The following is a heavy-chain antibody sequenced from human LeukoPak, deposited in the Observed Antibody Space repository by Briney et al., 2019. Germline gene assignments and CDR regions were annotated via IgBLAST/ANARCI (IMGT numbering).Heavy chain of an antibody. CDR3: AKTGSSRFDY. D-gene: IGHD1-26*01. CDR2: ISSSSSYI. V-gene: IGHV3-21*04. Sequence: GGSLRLSCAASGFTFSSYSMNWVRQAPGKGLEWVSSISSSSSYIYYADSVKGRFTISRDNAKNSLYLQMNSLRAKDTAVYYCAKTGSSRFDYWGQGTLVTVSS. J-gene: IGHJ4*02. CDR1: GFTFSSYS.